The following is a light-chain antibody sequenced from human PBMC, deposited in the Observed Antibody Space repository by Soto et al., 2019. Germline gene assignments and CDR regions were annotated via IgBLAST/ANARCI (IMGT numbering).Light chain of an antibody. CDR2: NTS. V-gene: IGLV7-46*01. CDR3: LLSYSGARV. Sequence: QAVVTQEPSLTVSPGGTVTLTCGCSTGAVTSGHYPYWFQQKPGQAPRTLVYNTSDKHSWAPARFSGSLLGGKAALTLSGALPEDEAEYYCLLSYSGARVFGGGTKVTVL. J-gene: IGLJ3*02. CDR1: TGAVTSGHY.